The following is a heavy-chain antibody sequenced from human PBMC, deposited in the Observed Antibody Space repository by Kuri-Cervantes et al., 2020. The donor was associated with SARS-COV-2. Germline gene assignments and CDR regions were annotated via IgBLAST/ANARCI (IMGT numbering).Heavy chain of an antibody. CDR1: GFTFSDYY. CDR2: ISSSGSTI. Sequence: GESLRLSCAASGFTFSDYYMSWIRQAPGKGLEWVSYISSSGSTIYYADSVKGRFTISRDNAKNSLYLQMNSLRAEDTAVYYCARGPLRFLPREGGPNWFDPWGQGTLVTVSS. J-gene: IGHJ5*02. CDR3: ARGPLRFLPREGGPNWFDP. V-gene: IGHV3-11*04. D-gene: IGHD3-3*01.